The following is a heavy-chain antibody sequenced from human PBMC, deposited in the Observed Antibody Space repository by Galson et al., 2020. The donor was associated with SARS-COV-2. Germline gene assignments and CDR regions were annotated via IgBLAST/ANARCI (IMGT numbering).Heavy chain of an antibody. D-gene: IGHD6-13*01. Sequence: SETLSLTCTVSGASINSNVYYWVWIRQPPGKGLEWIGSIYHSGSTYYNPSLTSRVTISVDTSKNQFSLKLNSVTAADSAVYYCARPGIAAGGDVVYFYSGMDVWGQGTTVIVSS. CDR2: IYHSGST. V-gene: IGHV4-39*07. J-gene: IGHJ6*02. CDR3: ARPGIAAGGDVVYFYSGMDV. CDR1: GASINSNVYY.